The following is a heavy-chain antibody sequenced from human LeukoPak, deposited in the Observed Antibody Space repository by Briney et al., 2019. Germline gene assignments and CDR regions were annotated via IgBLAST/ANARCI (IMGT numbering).Heavy chain of an antibody. V-gene: IGHV1-18*04. J-gene: IGHJ6*04. CDR1: GYTFNSYG. CDR3: ARGLISPGYYYYYCGMDV. CDR2: ISAYNGYT. D-gene: IGHD2-15*01. Sequence: ASVKVSCKASGYTFNSYGLSWVRQAPGQGLEAMGWISAYNGYTNYAQKLQGRVPMTTDTSTSTAYMELRSLRSDDTAVYYCARGLISPGYYYYYCGMDVWGKGTTVTVSS.